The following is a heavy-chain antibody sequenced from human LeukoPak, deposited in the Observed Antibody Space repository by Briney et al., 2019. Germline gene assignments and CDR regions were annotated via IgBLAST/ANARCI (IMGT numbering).Heavy chain of an antibody. D-gene: IGHD1-14*01. V-gene: IGHV1-18*01. CDR1: GYTSTSYG. Sequence: ASVRLSCKASGYTSTSYGISWVRQAPGQGLEWMGWISAYNGNTNYAQKLQGRVTMTTDTSTNTAYMELRSLRSDDTAVYYCARDRTGTTLDYWGQGTLVTVSS. CDR3: ARDRTGTTLDY. J-gene: IGHJ4*02. CDR2: ISAYNGNT.